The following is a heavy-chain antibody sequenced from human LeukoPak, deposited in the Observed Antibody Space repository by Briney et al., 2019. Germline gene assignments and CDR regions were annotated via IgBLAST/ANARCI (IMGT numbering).Heavy chain of an antibody. J-gene: IGHJ4*02. Sequence: AGGSLRLSCAASTFTFSTYSMNGVRQAPGKGLEWVSSISTTSSYIYYADSVKGRFTISRDNAKHSLYLQMNSLRAEDTAVYYCAGGPGITGSAGYFDYWGQGTLVTVSS. V-gene: IGHV3-21*01. CDR2: ISTTSSYI. CDR1: TFTFSTYS. D-gene: IGHD1-20*01. CDR3: AGGPGITGSAGYFDY.